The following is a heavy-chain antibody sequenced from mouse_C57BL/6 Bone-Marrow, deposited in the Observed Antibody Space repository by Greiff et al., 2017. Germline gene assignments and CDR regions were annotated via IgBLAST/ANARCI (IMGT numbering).Heavy chain of an antibody. V-gene: IGHV5-4*01. CDR1: GFTFSSYA. CDR2: ISDGGSYT. CDR3: ARVRVYSNPLAY. Sequence: EVQGVESGGGLVKPGGSLKLSCAASGFTFSSYAMSWVRQTPEKRLEWVATISDGGSYTYYPDNVKGRFTISRDNAKNNLYLQMSHLKSEDTAMYYCARVRVYSNPLAYWGQGTLVTVSA. D-gene: IGHD2-5*01. J-gene: IGHJ3*01.